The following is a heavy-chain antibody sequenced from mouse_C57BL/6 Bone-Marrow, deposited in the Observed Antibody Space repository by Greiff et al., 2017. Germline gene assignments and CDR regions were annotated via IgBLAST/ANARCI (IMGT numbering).Heavy chain of an antibody. CDR3: ARRRGFYAMDY. CDR1: GYTFTSYW. J-gene: IGHJ4*01. Sequence: QVQLQLPGAELVRPGTSVKLSCKASGYTFTSYWMHWVKQRPGQGLEWIGVIDPSDSYTNYNQKFKGKATLTVDTSSSTAYMQLSSLTSEDSAVYYCARRRGFYAMDYWGQGTSVTVSS. CDR2: IDPSDSYT. V-gene: IGHV1-59*01.